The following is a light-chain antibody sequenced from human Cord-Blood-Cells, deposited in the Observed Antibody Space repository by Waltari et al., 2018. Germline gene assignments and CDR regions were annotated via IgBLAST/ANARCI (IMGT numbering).Light chain of an antibody. V-gene: IGKV1-39*01. CDR2: AAS. Sequence: DIQMTQSPSSLSASVGDRVTITCRASQSISSYLNWYQQKPGKAPKLLIYAASSLQSXXPSRFSGSGSGTDFTLTISSLQPEDFATYYCQQSYSTPLTFGGGTKVEIK. CDR3: QQSYSTPLT. J-gene: IGKJ4*01. CDR1: QSISSY.